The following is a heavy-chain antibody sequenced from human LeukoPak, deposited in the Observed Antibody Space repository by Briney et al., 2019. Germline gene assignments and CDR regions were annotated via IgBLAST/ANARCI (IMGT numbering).Heavy chain of an antibody. J-gene: IGHJ2*01. Sequence: SETLSLTCTVSGGSISSYSWSWIRQPPGKGLEWIGYIYYSGSTNYSPSLKNRVSILGDTSKNQFSLKLSSVTAADTAVYYCARTNSRGNFAPCWYFDLWGRGTLVTVSS. V-gene: IGHV4-59*08. CDR1: GGSISSYS. D-gene: IGHD3-22*01. CDR3: ARTNSRGNFAPCWYFDL. CDR2: IYYSGST.